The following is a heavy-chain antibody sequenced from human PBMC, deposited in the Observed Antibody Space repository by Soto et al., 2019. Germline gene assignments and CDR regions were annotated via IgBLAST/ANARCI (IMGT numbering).Heavy chain of an antibody. D-gene: IGHD4-4*01. CDR3: ARDGSTVPTYYYYYGMDV. CDR2: INPNSGGT. CDR1: GYTFTGYY. J-gene: IGHJ6*01. V-gene: IGHV1-2*04. Sequence: RASVKVSCKASGYTFTGYYIHWVRQAPGQGLEWMGWINPNSGGTNYAQKFQGWVTMTRDTSISTAYMELSRLRSDDTAVYYCARDGSTVPTYYYYYGMDVWGQGTAVTVSS.